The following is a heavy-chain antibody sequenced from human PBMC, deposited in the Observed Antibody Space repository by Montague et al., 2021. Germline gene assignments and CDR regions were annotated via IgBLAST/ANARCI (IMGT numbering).Heavy chain of an antibody. CDR1: GGSISSGGYY. CDR3: ARAFGEPPPPFYFYMDV. CDR2: IYYSGST. D-gene: IGHD3-10*01. V-gene: IGHV4-31*03. Sequence: TLSLTCTVSGGSISSGGYYWSWIRQHPGKGLEWIVYIYYSGSTYYNPSLKSRVTMSIDTSENHFSLKLNSVTAADTAVYYCARAFGEPPPPFYFYMDVWGKGTTVSVSS. J-gene: IGHJ6*03.